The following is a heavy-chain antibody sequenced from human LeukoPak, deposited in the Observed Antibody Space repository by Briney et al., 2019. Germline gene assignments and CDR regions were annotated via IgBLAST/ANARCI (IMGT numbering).Heavy chain of an antibody. CDR2: IRDSGGTT. D-gene: IGHD2-15*01. Sequence: PGGSLRLSCAASGFTVSSSYMSWVRQTPGRGLEWVSGIRDSGGTTYYADSVTGRFTISRDNSNNTLWLQMNSLGAEDTAVYFCAKGYCAGGSCAHDHWGQGTLVTVSS. J-gene: IGHJ4*02. V-gene: IGHV3-23*01. CDR1: GFTVSSSY. CDR3: AKGYCAGGSCAHDH.